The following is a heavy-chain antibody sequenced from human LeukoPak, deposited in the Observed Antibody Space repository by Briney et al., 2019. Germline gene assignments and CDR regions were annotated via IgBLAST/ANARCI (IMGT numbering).Heavy chain of an antibody. CDR2: IYYSGST. J-gene: IGHJ5*02. CDR3: ARVGDFWSGYPPFDP. V-gene: IGHV4-30-4*01. CDR1: GGSISSGDYY. D-gene: IGHD3-3*01. Sequence: PSETLSLTCTVSGGSISSGDYYWSWIRQPPGKGLEWIGYIYYSGSTYYNPSLKSRVTISVDTSKNQFSLKLSSVTAADTAVYYCARVGDFWSGYPPFDPWGQGTLVTVSS.